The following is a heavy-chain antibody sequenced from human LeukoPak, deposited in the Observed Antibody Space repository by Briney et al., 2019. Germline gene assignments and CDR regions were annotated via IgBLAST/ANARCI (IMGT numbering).Heavy chain of an antibody. CDR1: GYTFTGYY. CDR2: INPNSGGT. CDR3: AGTLHYYDSSGYYQPLDY. J-gene: IGHJ4*02. D-gene: IGHD3-22*01. Sequence: ASVKVSCKASGYTFTGYYMHWVRPAPGQGLEWMGWINPNSGGTNYAQKFQGRVTITRDTSISTAYMELSRLRSDDTAVYYCAGTLHYYDSSGYYQPLDYWGQGTLVTVSS. V-gene: IGHV1-2*02.